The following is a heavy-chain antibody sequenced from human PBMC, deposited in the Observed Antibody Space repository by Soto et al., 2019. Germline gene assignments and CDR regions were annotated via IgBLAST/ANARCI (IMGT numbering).Heavy chain of an antibody. CDR3: VRDTYFSDSSSYTRCFDF. V-gene: IGHV3-72*01. D-gene: IGHD3-22*01. CDR1: GFTLSDHY. Sequence: GGSLRLSCSVSGFTLSDHYIDWVRQAPGKGLEWVGRSRNQANGYSTIYAASVKGRFTTSRDDSKNLVYLQMESLSTEDTAVYYCVRDTYFSDSSSYTRCFDFWGQGALVTVSS. CDR2: SRNQANGYST. J-gene: IGHJ4*02.